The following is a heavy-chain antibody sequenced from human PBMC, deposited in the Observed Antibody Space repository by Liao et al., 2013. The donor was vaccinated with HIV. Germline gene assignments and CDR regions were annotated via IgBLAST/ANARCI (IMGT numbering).Heavy chain of an antibody. CDR3: AKDGADGTTAR. CDR2: IYPSGST. V-gene: IGHV4-4*07. Sequence: QVQLQESGPGLVKPSETLSLTCTVSGGSISSYYWSWIRQPPGKGLEWIGRIYPSGSTNYNPSLMSRVSMSVGTSKNQFSLKLSSVTAADTAVYYCAKDGADGTTARWGQGTLVTVSS. CDR1: GGSISSYY. D-gene: IGHD1-1*01. J-gene: IGHJ4*02.